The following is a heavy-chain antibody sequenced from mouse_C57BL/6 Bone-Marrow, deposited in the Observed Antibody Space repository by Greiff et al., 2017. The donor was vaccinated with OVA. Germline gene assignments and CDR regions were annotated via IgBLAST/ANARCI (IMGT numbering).Heavy chain of an antibody. D-gene: IGHD1-1*01. CDR2: IDPSDSYT. V-gene: IGHV1-50*01. Sequence: QVQLQQPGAELVKPGASVKLSCKASGYTFTSYWMQWVKQRPGQGLEWIGEIDPSDSYTNYTQKFKGKATLTVDTSSSTAYMQLSSLTSEDSAVYYCARGREVYGSSYAFDYWGQGTTLTVSS. CDR3: ARGREVYGSSYAFDY. J-gene: IGHJ2*01. CDR1: GYTFTSYW.